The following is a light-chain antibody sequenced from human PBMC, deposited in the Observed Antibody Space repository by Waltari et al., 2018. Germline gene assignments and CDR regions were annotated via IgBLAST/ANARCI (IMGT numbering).Light chain of an antibody. V-gene: IGKV1-5*03. CDR2: KAS. CDR1: QSISSW. Sequence: DIQMTQSPSTLSASGGDRVTITGRASQSISSWLAWYQQKPGKAPNLLIYKASTLESGVPSRFSASGSGTEFTLTISSLQPEDFATYHCQQYSSYRAFGQGTTVEIK. CDR3: QQYSSYRA. J-gene: IGKJ1*01.